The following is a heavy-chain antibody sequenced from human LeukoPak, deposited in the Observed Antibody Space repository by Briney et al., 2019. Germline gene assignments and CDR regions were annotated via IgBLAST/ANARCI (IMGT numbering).Heavy chain of an antibody. CDR2: IYTSGST. D-gene: IGHD6-13*01. V-gene: IGHV4-4*09. Sequence: SETLSLTCTVSGGSISSYYWSWIRRPPGKGLEWIGYIYTSGSTNYNPSLKSRVTISVDTSKNQFSLKLSSVTAADTAVYYCARATGYSSSWYSGDPFYYYYYYMDVWGKGTTVTVSS. CDR3: ARATGYSSSWYSGDPFYYYYYYMDV. CDR1: GGSISSYY. J-gene: IGHJ6*03.